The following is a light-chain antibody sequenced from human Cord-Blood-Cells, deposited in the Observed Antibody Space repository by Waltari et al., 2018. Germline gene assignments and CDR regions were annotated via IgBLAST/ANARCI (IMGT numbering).Light chain of an antibody. CDR2: RDS. J-gene: IGLJ2*01. CDR1: NIGSKN. Sequence: SYELTQPLSVSVALGQTARITCGGNNIGSKNVHWYQQKPGPAPVLVIYRDSNRPSVIPERFSGSNSGNTATLTISRAQAGDEADYYCQVWDSSTVVFGGGTKLTVL. V-gene: IGLV3-9*01. CDR3: QVWDSSTVV.